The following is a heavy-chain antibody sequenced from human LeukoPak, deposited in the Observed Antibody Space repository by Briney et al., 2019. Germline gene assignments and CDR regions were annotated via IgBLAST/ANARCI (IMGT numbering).Heavy chain of an antibody. V-gene: IGHV3-23*01. CDR1: GFTFSSYA. D-gene: IGHD1-26*01. J-gene: IGHJ3*02. CDR3: AKGVGATPDAFDI. CDR2: ISGSGGST. Sequence: GGSLRLSCAASGFTFSSYAMSWVRQAPGKGLEWVSAISGSGGSTYYADSVKGRFTISRDNSKNTQYLQMNSLRAEDTAVYYCAKGVGATPDAFDIWGQGTMVTVSS.